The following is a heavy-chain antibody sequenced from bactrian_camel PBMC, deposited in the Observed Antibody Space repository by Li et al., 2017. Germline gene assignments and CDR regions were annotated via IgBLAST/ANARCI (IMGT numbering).Heavy chain of an antibody. Sequence: HVQLVESGGGSVQAGGSLRLSCAASGYTYNRNCMAWFRQAPGKEREAVAIIRADGAYPDYDDDIKGRFTISRDNAKNTLYLQLNSLKTEDSTIYYCARDLYGGSWYRFAYWGQGTQVTVS. CDR1: GYTYNRNC. D-gene: IGHD6*01. CDR3: ARDLYGGSWYRFAY. CDR2: IRADGAYP. J-gene: IGHJ6*01. V-gene: IGHV3S1*01.